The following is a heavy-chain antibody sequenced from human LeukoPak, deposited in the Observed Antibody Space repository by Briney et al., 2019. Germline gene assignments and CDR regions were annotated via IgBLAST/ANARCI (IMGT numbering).Heavy chain of an antibody. D-gene: IGHD3-22*01. V-gene: IGHV4-38-2*02. CDR1: GYSISSGYY. J-gene: IGHJ4*02. Sequence: SSETLSLTCTVSGYSISSGYYWGWIRQPPGKGLEWIGSIYHSGSTYYNPSLKSRVTISVDTSKNQFSLKLSSVTAADTAVYYCARDRMGFNYYDSSGYQDYWGQGTLVTVSS. CDR2: IYHSGST. CDR3: ARDRMGFNYYDSSGYQDY.